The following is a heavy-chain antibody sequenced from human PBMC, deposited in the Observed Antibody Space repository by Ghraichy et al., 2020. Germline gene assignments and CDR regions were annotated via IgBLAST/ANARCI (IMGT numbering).Heavy chain of an antibody. CDR2: ISEDGSNK. D-gene: IGHD6-13*01. CDR1: GFTFSRHG. J-gene: IGHJ4*02. Sequence: GGSLRLSCAASGFTFSRHGMHWVRQAPGKGLEWVAVISEDGSNKNYADSVKGRFTISRDNSKNTLYLQMNSLRAEDTAVYYCAKDWGAATGNPDYWGQGTLVTVSS. V-gene: IGHV3-30*18. CDR3: AKDWGAATGNPDY.